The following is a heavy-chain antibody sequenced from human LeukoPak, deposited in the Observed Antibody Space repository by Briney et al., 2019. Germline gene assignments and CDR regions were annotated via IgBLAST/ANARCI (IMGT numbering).Heavy chain of an antibody. Sequence: SQTLPLTCTVSGGSISSGGYYWSWIRQHPGKGLEWIGYIYYSGSTYYNPSLKSRVTKSVDTSKNQFSLKLSSVTAADTAVYYCAGGGYCSGGSCNPNRRFDYWGQGTLVTVSS. J-gene: IGHJ4*02. CDR1: GGSISSGGYY. V-gene: IGHV4-31*03. D-gene: IGHD2-15*01. CDR2: IYYSGST. CDR3: AGGGYCSGGSCNPNRRFDY.